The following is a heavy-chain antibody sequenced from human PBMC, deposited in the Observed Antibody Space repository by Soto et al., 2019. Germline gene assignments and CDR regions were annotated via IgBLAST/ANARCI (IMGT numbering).Heavy chain of an antibody. CDR1: GGSSSGYY. CDR3: ARGRQSRGWYKYYFDY. CDR2: INHSGST. V-gene: IGHV4-34*01. J-gene: IGHJ4*02. Sequence: SETLSLTCAVYGGSSSGYYWSWIRQPPGKGLEWIGEINHSGSTNYNPSLKSRVTISVDTSKNQFSLKLSSVTAADTAVYYCARGRQSRGWYKYYFDYWGQGTLVTVSS. D-gene: IGHD6-19*01.